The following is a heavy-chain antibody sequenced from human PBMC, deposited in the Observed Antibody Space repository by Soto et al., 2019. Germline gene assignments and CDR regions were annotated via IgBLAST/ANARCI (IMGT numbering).Heavy chain of an antibody. CDR2: IYYSGST. V-gene: IGHV4-59*08. Sequence: SETLSLTRTVLGGSISSYYWGWIPQPPGKGLEWIGYIYYSGSTNYNPSLKSRVTISVDTSKNQFSLKLSSVTAADTAVYYCARLQWFGELLYSYYYMDVWGKGTTVTVSS. CDR1: GGSISSYY. CDR3: ARLQWFGELLYSYYYMDV. D-gene: IGHD3-10*01. J-gene: IGHJ6*03.